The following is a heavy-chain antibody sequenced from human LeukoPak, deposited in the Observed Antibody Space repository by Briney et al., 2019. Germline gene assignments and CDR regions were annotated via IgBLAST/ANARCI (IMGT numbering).Heavy chain of an antibody. CDR1: GGSISSYY. CDR3: ATLAVAGPSPDY. J-gene: IGHJ4*02. D-gene: IGHD6-19*01. Sequence: SETLSLTCTVSGGSISSYYWSWIRQPPGKGLEWIGYIYYSGSTNYNPSLKSRVTISVDTSKNQFSLKLSSVTAADAAVYYCATLAVAGPSPDYWGQGTLVTVSS. V-gene: IGHV4-59*08. CDR2: IYYSGST.